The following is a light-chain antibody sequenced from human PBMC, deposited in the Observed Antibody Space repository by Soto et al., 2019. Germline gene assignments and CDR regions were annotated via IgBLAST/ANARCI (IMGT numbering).Light chain of an antibody. CDR2: GAS. CDR3: QHYQVGQPIA. Sequence: EIMMTQSPATLSVSPGERATLSCRASQSVGTRLAWYQHKAGQAPSLLMSGASSRATGIPDRFSGSGSETDFTLTISRLEPEDFALYYCQHYQVGQPIAFGRGTRLEFK. V-gene: IGKV3-20*01. CDR1: QSVGTR. J-gene: IGKJ5*01.